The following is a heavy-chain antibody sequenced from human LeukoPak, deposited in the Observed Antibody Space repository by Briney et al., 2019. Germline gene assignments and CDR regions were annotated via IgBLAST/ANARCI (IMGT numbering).Heavy chain of an antibody. CDR1: GFTFSSYW. CDR3: ANWELYSYGND. V-gene: IGHV3-7*01. J-gene: IGHJ4*02. D-gene: IGHD5-18*01. Sequence: GGSLRLSCASSGFTFSSYWMTWVRQAPGKGLEWVANIKQDGSEKYYVDSVKGRFTISRDNSKNTLYLQMNSLRVEDTAVYYCANWELYSYGNDWGQGTLVTVSS. CDR2: IKQDGSEK.